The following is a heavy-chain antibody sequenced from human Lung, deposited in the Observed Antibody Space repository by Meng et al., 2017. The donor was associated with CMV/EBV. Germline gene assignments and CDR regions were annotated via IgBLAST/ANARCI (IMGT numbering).Heavy chain of an antibody. CDR2: IRNDATNK. Sequence: GESLKISCAVSGVTFSRYGMHWVRQAPGKGLEWVAFIRNDATNKFYADSVKGRFSISRDNSKNTLFLQMSPLRVDDTAFYYCVSTFGENLDYFDYWGQGTLVTVSS. D-gene: IGHD3-10*01. V-gene: IGHV3-30*02. J-gene: IGHJ4*02. CDR3: VSTFGENLDYFDY. CDR1: GVTFSRYG.